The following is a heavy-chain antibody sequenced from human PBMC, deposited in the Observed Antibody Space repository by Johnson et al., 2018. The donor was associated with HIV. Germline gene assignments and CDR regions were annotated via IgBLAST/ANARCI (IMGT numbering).Heavy chain of an antibody. V-gene: IGHV3-73*01. CDR3: ARGRYGRMTTVAAAAFDI. CDR1: GFTFSGSA. D-gene: IGHD4-23*01. CDR2: IRSKANSYAT. J-gene: IGHJ3*02. Sequence: VQLVESGGGLVQPGGSLRLSCTASGFTFSGSAMHWVRQASGKGLEWVGRIRSKANSYATAYAASVKGRFTISRDDSKNTAYLQMNSLRAEDTALYYCARGRYGRMTTVAAAAFDIWGQGTMVTVSS.